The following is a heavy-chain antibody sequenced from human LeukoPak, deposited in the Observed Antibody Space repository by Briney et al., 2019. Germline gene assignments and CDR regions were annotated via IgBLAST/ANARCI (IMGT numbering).Heavy chain of an antibody. CDR3: ARGRVSSGFTSDY. CDR2: IYYSGST. D-gene: IGHD3-22*01. Sequence: PSETLSLTCTVSGGSISSYYWSWIRQPPGKGLEWIGYIYYSGSTNYNPSLKSRVTTSVDTSKNQFSLKLGSVTAADTAVYYCARGRVSSGFTSDYWGQGTLVTVSS. J-gene: IGHJ4*02. CDR1: GGSISSYY. V-gene: IGHV4-59*01.